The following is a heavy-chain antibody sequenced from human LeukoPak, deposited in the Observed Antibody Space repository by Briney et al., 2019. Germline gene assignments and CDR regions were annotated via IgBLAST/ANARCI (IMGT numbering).Heavy chain of an antibody. CDR3: ARDQGYCSSTSCRYFDY. V-gene: IGHV4-30-2*01. D-gene: IGHD2-2*01. CDR1: SGSISSGGYY. J-gene: IGHJ4*02. Sequence: SETLSLTCTVSSGSISSGGYYWSWIRQPPGKGLEWIGYIYQSGSTYYNPSLKSRVTISVDRSKNQFSLKLSSVTAADTAVYYCARDQGYCSSTSCRYFDYWGQGTLVTVSS. CDR2: IYQSGST.